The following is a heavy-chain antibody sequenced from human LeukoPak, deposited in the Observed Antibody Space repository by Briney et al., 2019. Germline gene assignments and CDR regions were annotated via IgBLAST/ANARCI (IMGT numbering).Heavy chain of an antibody. D-gene: IGHD3-10*01. Sequence: RGSLRLSCAASGFTFSSYGMSWVRQAPGKGLEWVSAISGSGGSTYYADSVKGRFTISRDNSKNTLYLQMNSLRAEDTAVYYCAKSLVRFGELLSGFDYWGQGTLVTVSS. J-gene: IGHJ4*02. V-gene: IGHV3-23*01. CDR1: GFTFSSYG. CDR2: ISGSGGST. CDR3: AKSLVRFGELLSGFDY.